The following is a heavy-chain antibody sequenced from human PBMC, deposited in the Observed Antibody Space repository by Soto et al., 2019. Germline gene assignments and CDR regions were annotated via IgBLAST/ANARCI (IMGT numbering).Heavy chain of an antibody. V-gene: IGHV1-69*08. Sequence: QVQLVQSGAEVKKPGSSVKVSCKASGGTFSPYTINWVRQAPVQGLEWMGRIIPFLGVTNYAQKFQARVTITADKSTTTAYMELSGLRFEDTAVYYCARDWESTVSTWSFGAFWGRGSLVTVSS. CDR1: GGTFSPYT. CDR3: ARDWESTVSTWSFGAF. J-gene: IGHJ4*02. CDR2: IIPFLGVT. D-gene: IGHD3-10*01.